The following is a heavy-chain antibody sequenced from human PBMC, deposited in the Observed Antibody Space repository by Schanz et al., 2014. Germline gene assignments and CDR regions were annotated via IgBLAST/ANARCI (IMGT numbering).Heavy chain of an antibody. CDR3: AKAADWPVTRFDP. CDR1: GFTFSDAW. J-gene: IGHJ5*02. Sequence: EVQLVESGGGLVKPGGFLRLSCAASGFTFSDAWMSWVRQAPGKGLEWVSALSEGGGGTHYADSVRGRFTISSDSSKNTLYLQMSSLGADDTAVYYCAKAADWPVTRFDPWGQGTLXTVSS. CDR2: LSEGGGGT. D-gene: IGHD3-9*01. V-gene: IGHV3-23*04.